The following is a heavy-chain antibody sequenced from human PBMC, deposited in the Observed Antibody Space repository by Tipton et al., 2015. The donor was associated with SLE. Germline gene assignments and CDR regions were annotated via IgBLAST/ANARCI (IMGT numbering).Heavy chain of an antibody. J-gene: IGHJ6*03. CDR3: AREGLVDDYMDV. Sequence: GSLRLSCAASGFNFGDFTMNWVRQAPGKGLEWVSSMSSVGSYIYYADSVKGRFTISRDNARNSLDLQINSLRVDDTAVYYCAREGLVDDYMDVWGKGTTVTVSS. CDR1: GFNFGDFT. V-gene: IGHV3-21*01. CDR2: MSSVGSYI.